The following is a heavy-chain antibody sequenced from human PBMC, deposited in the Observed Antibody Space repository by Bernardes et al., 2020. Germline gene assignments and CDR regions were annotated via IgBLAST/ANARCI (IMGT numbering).Heavy chain of an antibody. V-gene: IGHV1-8*01. D-gene: IGHD1-20*01. Sequence: ASVKVSCKASGYTFTSYDINWVRQATGQGLEWMGWMNPNSGNTGYAQKFQGRVTMTRNTSISTAYMELSSLRSEDTAVYYCAREVLKGITGIVRPGIVLPHNWFDPWGQGTLVTVSS. J-gene: IGHJ5*02. CDR1: GYTFTSYD. CDR2: MNPNSGNT. CDR3: AREVLKGITGIVRPGIVLPHNWFDP.